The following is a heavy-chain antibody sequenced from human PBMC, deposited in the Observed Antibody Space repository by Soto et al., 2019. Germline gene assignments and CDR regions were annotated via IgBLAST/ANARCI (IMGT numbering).Heavy chain of an antibody. CDR3: ARDKRYCSSTTCASTSPFES. V-gene: IGHV3-33*08. D-gene: IGHD2-2*01. CDR1: GFTFSSFG. J-gene: IGHJ4*02. CDR2: IWYDGSNK. Sequence: SGGSLRLSCAASGFTFSSFGLHWVRQAPGKGLEWVAAIWYDGSNKYYLDSVKGRFTISRDNSRDTLYLQMDSLRAEDTAVYFCARDKRYCSSTTCASTSPFESWGQGTLVTVSS.